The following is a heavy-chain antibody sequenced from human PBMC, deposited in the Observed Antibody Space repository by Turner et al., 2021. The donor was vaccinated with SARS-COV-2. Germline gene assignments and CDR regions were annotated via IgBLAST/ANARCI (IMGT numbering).Heavy chain of an antibody. J-gene: IGHJ4*02. CDR1: GNSVSSSDFY. Sequence: QVQLQESGPGLVKPSETLSLTCTVSGNSVSSSDFYWGWIRQPPGEGLEWIATIYYPGGTLYNSSLKSRVTISMDTSKNQFSLKLNSVTAADTAVYFCARHTGYFAYWGQGLLVTVSS. CDR2: IYYPGGT. V-gene: IGHV4-39*01. CDR3: ARHTGYFAY.